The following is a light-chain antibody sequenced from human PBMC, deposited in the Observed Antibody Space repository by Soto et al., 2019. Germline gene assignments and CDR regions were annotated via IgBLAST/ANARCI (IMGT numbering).Light chain of an antibody. CDR3: MQGTHWPWT. J-gene: IGKJ1*01. CDR2: EVS. Sequence: DVVMTQSPLSLPVTLGQPASISCRSSQSLIRSDGSTYLSWFQQRPGQSPRRLIYEVSDRDSGVPDRFSGSGSGTDFTLKISRVEAEDVGVYYCMQGTHWPWTFGQGTEVEIK. V-gene: IGKV2-30*02. CDR1: QSLIRSDGSTY.